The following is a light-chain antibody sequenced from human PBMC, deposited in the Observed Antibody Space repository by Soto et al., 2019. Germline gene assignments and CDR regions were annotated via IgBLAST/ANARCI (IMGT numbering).Light chain of an antibody. V-gene: IGLV2-23*02. CDR3: CSNAGSSAWV. CDR2: EVS. Sequence: QSALTQPASVSGSPGQSITLSCTGTSSEVGSYNLVSWYQQHPGKAPKVMIYEVSKRPSGVSNRFSGSKSGNMASLTISGVQAEDEAEYSCCSNAGSSAWVFGGGTQLTVL. J-gene: IGLJ3*02. CDR1: SSEVGSYNL.